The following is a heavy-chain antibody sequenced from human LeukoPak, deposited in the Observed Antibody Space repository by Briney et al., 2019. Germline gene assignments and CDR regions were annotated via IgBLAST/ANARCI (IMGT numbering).Heavy chain of an antibody. CDR2: IKSKTDGGTT. Sequence: PGRSLRLSCAASGFTFSTYDMHWVRQAPGKGLEWVGRIKSKTDGGTTDYAAPVKGRFTISRDDSKNTLYLQMNSLKTEDTAVYYCTTGTQWLLHPPVYWGQGTLVTVSS. V-gene: IGHV3-15*01. D-gene: IGHD3-22*01. CDR1: GFTFSTYD. J-gene: IGHJ4*02. CDR3: TTGTQWLLHPPVY.